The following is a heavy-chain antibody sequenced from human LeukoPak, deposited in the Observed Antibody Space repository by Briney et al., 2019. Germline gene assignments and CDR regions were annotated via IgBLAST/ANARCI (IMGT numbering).Heavy chain of an antibody. J-gene: IGHJ6*04. V-gene: IGHV3-13*05. CDR2: IGTAGDP. Sequence: GGSLRLSCAASGFTFSTYDMHWVRQATGKGLEWVSGIGTAGDPYYADSVKGRFTISRENAKNSLDLQMNSLRAGDTAVYYCARAPPRYYYNGMDVWGKATTVTVS. CDR1: GFTFSTYD. CDR3: ARAPPRYYYNGMDV. D-gene: IGHD1-14*01.